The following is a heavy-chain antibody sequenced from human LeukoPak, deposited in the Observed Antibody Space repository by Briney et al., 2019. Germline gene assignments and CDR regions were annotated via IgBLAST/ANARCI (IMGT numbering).Heavy chain of an antibody. J-gene: IGHJ6*02. Sequence: SQTLSLTCAISGDSASSNSAAWNWIRQSPSRGLEWLGRAYYRSKWYNDYAVSVKSRITINPDTSKNQFSLKLSSVTAADTAVYYCARDSYSTSWMDVWGQGTTVTVS. CDR3: ARDSYSTSWMDV. V-gene: IGHV6-1*01. D-gene: IGHD6-6*01. CDR1: GDSASSNSAA. CDR2: AYYRSKWYN.